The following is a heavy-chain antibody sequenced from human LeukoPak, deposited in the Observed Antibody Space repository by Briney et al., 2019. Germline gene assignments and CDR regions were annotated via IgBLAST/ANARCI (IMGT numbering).Heavy chain of an antibody. J-gene: IGHJ3*02. CDR3: AREDSGNSDDSLDI. CDR1: GGSFSGYY. Sequence: SETLSLTCAVYGGSFSGYYWGWIRQLPGKGLEWIGSIYFDGSTYYNPSLKSRVTISLHTSNNQFSLKLRSVTTADTAVYYCAREDSGNSDDSLDIWGQGTMVTVSS. V-gene: IGHV4-34*01. CDR2: IYFDGST. D-gene: IGHD4-23*01.